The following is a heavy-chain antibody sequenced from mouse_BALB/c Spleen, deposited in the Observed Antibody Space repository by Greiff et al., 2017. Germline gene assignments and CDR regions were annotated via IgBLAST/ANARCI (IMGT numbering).Heavy chain of an antibody. CDR2: ISSGSSTI. V-gene: IGHV5-17*02. CDR3: ARSEGNYHYYAMDY. CDR1: GFTFSSFG. J-gene: IGHJ4*01. Sequence: EVKLMESGGGLVQPGGSRKLSCAASGFTFSSFGMHWVRQAPEKGLEWVAYISSGSSTIYYADTVKGRFTISRDNPKNTLFLQMTSLRSEDTAVYYCARSEGNYHYYAMDYWGQGTSVTVSS. D-gene: IGHD2-1*01.